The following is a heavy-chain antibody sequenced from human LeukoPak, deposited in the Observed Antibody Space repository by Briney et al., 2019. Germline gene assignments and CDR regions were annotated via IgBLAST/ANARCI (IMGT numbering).Heavy chain of an antibody. CDR2: INQDGSDK. Sequence: GGSLRLSCAASGFTFSNYWMGWIRQAPGKGLEWVANINQDGSDKYYADSVKGRFTISRDNAKNSLYLQMNSLRAEDTAVYYCARRSGSYLFYFYYWGKGTLVTVSS. CDR3: ARRSGSYLFYFYY. D-gene: IGHD1-26*01. J-gene: IGHJ4*02. CDR1: GFTFSNYW. V-gene: IGHV3-7*01.